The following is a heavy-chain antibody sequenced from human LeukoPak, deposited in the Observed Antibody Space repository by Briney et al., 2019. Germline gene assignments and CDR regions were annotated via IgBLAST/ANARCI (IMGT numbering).Heavy chain of an antibody. CDR1: GGSISSSSYY. Sequence: PSETLSLTCTVSGGSISSSSYYWGWIRQPPGKGLEWIGSIYYSGSTHYNLSLKSRVTISVDTSKNQFSLRLRSVTAADTAVYYCARSSGYYYVFDYWGQGTLVTVSS. D-gene: IGHD3-22*01. CDR3: ARSSGYYYVFDY. V-gene: IGHV4-39*01. CDR2: IYYSGST. J-gene: IGHJ4*02.